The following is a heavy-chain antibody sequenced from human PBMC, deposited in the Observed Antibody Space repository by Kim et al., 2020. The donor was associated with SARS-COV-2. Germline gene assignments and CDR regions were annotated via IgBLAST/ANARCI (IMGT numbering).Heavy chain of an antibody. J-gene: IGHJ4*02. D-gene: IGHD4-4*01. CDR2: IYYSGST. CDR1: GGSISSGDYY. Sequence: SETLSLTCTVSGGSISSGDYYWSWIRQPPGKGLEWIGYIYYSGSTYYNPSLKSRVTISVDTSKNQFSLKLSSVTAADTAVYYCARGGDYSNYVGYWGQGTLVTVSS. CDR3: ARGGDYSNYVGY. V-gene: IGHV4-30-4*01.